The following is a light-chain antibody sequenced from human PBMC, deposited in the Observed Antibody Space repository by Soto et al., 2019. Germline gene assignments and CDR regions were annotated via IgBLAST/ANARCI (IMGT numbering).Light chain of an antibody. V-gene: IGLV1-51*01. CDR3: GTWDSSLSAL. J-gene: IGLJ2*01. Sequence: HSVLTQPPSVSAAPGQKVTISCSGSSSNIGNDYVSWYQQLPGTAPKLLIYDDNKRPSGIPDRFSGSKSGTSATLVITGLQTGDEADYYCGTWDSSLSALFGGGTKATVL. CDR1: SSNIGNDY. CDR2: DDN.